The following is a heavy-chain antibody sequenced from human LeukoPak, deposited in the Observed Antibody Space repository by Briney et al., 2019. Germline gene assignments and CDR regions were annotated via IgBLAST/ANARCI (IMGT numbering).Heavy chain of an antibody. CDR2: INPNSGGT. D-gene: IGHD4-23*01. Sequence: ASVKVSCKASGYTFTSYGISWVRQAPGQGLEWMGWINPNSGGTNYAQKFQGRVTMTRDTSISTAYMELSRLRSDDTAVYYCARDRYGGNLFDYWGQGTLVTVSS. CDR3: ARDRYGGNLFDY. V-gene: IGHV1-2*02. CDR1: GYTFTSYG. J-gene: IGHJ4*02.